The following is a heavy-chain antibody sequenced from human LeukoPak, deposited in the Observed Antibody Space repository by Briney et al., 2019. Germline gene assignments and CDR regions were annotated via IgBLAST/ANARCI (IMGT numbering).Heavy chain of an antibody. CDR3: AKVKGGNYYFDY. J-gene: IGHJ4*02. D-gene: IGHD4-23*01. CDR1: GYGFTRYW. Sequence: GEALKLSCKGSGYGFTRYWIDLAREMPGKKLEWMGIIYPGDSDTRYSPSFQGQVTISADKSISTAYLQWRSLKASVTAMYYCAKVKGGNYYFDYWGQGTLVTVSS. V-gene: IGHV5-51*01. CDR2: IYPGDSDT.